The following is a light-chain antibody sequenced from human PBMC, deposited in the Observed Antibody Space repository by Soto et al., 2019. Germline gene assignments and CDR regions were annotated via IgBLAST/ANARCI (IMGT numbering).Light chain of an antibody. CDR1: QSVSSSY. V-gene: IGKV3-20*01. CDR2: GAS. CDR3: HPSRSPGK. Sequence: IVVAHSRCTLCCAAGESATLSCRASQSVSSSYLAWSQQKPGQAPRLLIYGASNRATGIPDRFSGSGSGKDFTLSISRMEPEDFAVYYCHPSRSPGKFAQGTKVDIK. J-gene: IGKJ1*01.